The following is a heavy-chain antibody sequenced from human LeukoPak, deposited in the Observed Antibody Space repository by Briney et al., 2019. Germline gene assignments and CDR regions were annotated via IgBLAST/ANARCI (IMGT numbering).Heavy chain of an antibody. CDR2: IKSKTAGGTT. CDR1: GFTFTNVW. CDR3: ARLGGYYNFLD. D-gene: IGHD2/OR15-2a*01. J-gene: IGHJ4*02. V-gene: IGHV3-15*01. Sequence: KPGGSLRLSCAASGFTFTNVWMSWVSHAPGKGLEWVGLIKSKTAGGTTDCAAPVKGRFTISRDDPENTVYLQMNSLKTEDTALYYCARLGGYYNFLDWGQGTLVTVSS.